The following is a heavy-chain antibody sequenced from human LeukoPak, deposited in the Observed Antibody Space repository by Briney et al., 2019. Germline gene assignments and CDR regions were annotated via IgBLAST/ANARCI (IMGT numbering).Heavy chain of an antibody. CDR3: ARGGVDLLPYCGGDCYYTPFDY. CDR1: GYTFTSYG. Sequence: ASVKVSCKASGYTFTSYGISWVRQAPGQGLEWMGWISAYNGNTNYAQKLQGRVTMTTDTSTSAAYMELGSLRSDDTAVYYCARGGVDLLPYCGGDCYYTPFDYWGQGTLVTVSS. J-gene: IGHJ4*02. V-gene: IGHV1-18*01. CDR2: ISAYNGNT. D-gene: IGHD2-21*02.